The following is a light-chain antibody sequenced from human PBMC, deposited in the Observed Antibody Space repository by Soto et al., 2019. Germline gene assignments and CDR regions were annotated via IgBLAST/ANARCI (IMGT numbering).Light chain of an antibody. J-gene: IGLJ1*01. V-gene: IGLV2-8*01. CDR1: SSDVGGYNY. Sequence: HCALTQPPSASGSPVRSVTISCTGTSSDVGGYNYVSWYQQHPGKAPKLMIYEVSKRPSGVPDRFSGSKSGNTASLTVSGLQAEDEADYYCSSYAGSNNFGVFGTGTKVTVL. CDR2: EVS. CDR3: SSYAGSNNFGV.